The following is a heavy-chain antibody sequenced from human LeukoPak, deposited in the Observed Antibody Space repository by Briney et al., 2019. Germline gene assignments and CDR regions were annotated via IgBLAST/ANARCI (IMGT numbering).Heavy chain of an antibody. Sequence: SSETLSLTCTVSGGSISSSSYYWGWIRQPPGKGLEWIGTIYYSGNTYYNPSLKSRITISVDTSKNQFSLKLSSVTAADTAVYYCVRGQWGFDYWGQGTLVTVSS. CDR2: IYYSGNT. D-gene: IGHD1-26*01. CDR1: GGSISSSSYY. J-gene: IGHJ4*02. CDR3: VRGQWGFDY. V-gene: IGHV4-39*01.